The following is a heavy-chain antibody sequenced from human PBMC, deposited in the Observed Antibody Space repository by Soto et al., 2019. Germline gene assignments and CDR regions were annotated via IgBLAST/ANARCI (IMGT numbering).Heavy chain of an antibody. CDR1: GGTFSSYA. CDR3: ARDGSHYYDSSGYYSFDY. CDR2: IIPIFGTA. J-gene: IGHJ4*02. V-gene: IGHV1-69*06. D-gene: IGHD3-22*01. Sequence: SVKVSCKASGGTFSSYAISWVRQAPGQGLEWMGGIIPIFGTANYAQKFQGRVTITADKSTSTAYMELSSLRSEDTAVYYCARDGSHYYDSSGYYSFDYWGQGTLVTVPQ.